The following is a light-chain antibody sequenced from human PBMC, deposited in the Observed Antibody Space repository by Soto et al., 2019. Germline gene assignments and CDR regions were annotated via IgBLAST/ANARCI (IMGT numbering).Light chain of an antibody. J-gene: IGKJ1*01. Sequence: EIVLTQSPGTLSLSPGERATISCRASQSVSSNYLAWYQQKPGQAPRLLIYAVSNRGSGIPDRFGGSGCGSDFTLTVSRLEPEDFALYYCQQYGSAPWTFGQGTKVEI. CDR1: QSVSSNY. CDR3: QQYGSAPWT. CDR2: AVS. V-gene: IGKV3-20*01.